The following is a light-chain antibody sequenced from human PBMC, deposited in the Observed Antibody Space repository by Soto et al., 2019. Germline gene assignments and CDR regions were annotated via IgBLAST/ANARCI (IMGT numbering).Light chain of an antibody. J-gene: IGLJ2*01. CDR3: QAWDTTTAA. CDR1: KLGDKY. V-gene: IGLV3-1*01. CDR2: QDN. Sequence: SYELTQPPSLSVSPGQTASITCSGDKLGDKYASWYQQKPGQSPVLVIYQDNKRPSGIPERFSGSNSGNTATLTISGTQAMDEADLYWQAWDTTTAAFGGGTKVTVL.